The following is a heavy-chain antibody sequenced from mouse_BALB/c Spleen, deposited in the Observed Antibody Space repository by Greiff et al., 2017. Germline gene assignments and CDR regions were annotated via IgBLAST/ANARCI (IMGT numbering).Heavy chain of an antibody. Sequence: EVKLMESGGGLVQPGGSLKLSCAASGFTFSSYGMSWVRQTPDKRLELVATINSNGGSTYYPDSVKGRFTISRDNAKNTLYLQMSSLKSEDTAMYYCARAGGNYEGYFDYWGQGTTLTVSS. J-gene: IGHJ2*01. V-gene: IGHV5-6-3*01. CDR3: ARAGGNYEGYFDY. CDR1: GFTFSSYG. CDR2: INSNGGST. D-gene: IGHD1-1*02.